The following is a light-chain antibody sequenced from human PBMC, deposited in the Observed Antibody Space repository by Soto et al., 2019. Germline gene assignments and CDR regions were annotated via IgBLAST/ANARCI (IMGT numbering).Light chain of an antibody. CDR2: RTS. CDR1: QNVDGD. V-gene: IGKV3-15*01. CDR3: QEYNGRSS. Sequence: EGVTTQSPATLSVSPGERATLSCRASQNVDGDLAWYQQKPGQAPRLLIHRTSTRANGTPVRFSGSGSGTEFTLTISSLQSEDFAVYYCQEYNGRSSFGQGTKVEIK. J-gene: IGKJ1*01.